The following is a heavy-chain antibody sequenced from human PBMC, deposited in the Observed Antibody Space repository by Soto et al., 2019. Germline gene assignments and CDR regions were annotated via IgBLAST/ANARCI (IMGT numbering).Heavy chain of an antibody. Sequence: QVPLVQSGAEVKKPGASVKVSCKASGYTFTSYAMHWVRQAPGQRLEWMGWINAGNGNTKYSQKFQGRVTITRDTSASTAYMELSSLRSEDTAVYYCARDMSVSGYDYGYWGQGTLVTVSS. J-gene: IGHJ4*02. D-gene: IGHD5-12*01. V-gene: IGHV1-3*01. CDR3: ARDMSVSGYDYGY. CDR1: GYTFTSYA. CDR2: INAGNGNT.